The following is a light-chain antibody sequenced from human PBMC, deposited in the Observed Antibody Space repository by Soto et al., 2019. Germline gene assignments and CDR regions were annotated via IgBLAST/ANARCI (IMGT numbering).Light chain of an antibody. J-gene: IGKJ5*01. CDR3: QQYNGYPIT. V-gene: IGKV1-5*01. Sequence: DIQMNQSPSTLSASVGDRVTITCRASQGISRWLAWYQQKPGKAPNLLIYDASTLESGVPSRFSGSGSGTEFTLTISSLQPDDFATYYCQQYNGYPITFGQGTRLEIK. CDR1: QGISRW. CDR2: DAS.